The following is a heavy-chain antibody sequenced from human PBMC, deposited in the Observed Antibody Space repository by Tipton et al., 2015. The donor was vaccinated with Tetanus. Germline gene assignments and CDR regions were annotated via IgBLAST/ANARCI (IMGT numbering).Heavy chain of an antibody. J-gene: IGHJ5*02. CDR3: ARDFGSNHNWFDP. V-gene: IGHV4-31*02. Sequence: GAALVRGGYYWTWIRHLPGKGIEWIGYIYHTGAAHYNPSLKSRVTLSVDMSKNQFFLKMISMTAADTAVYFCARDFGSNHNWFDPWGQGTPVTVSS. D-gene: IGHD6-13*01. CDR1: GAALVRGGYY. CDR2: IYHTGAA.